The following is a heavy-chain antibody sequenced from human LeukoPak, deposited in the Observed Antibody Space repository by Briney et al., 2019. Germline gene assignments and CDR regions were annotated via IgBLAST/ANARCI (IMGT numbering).Heavy chain of an antibody. CDR3: AKDREGYSYGFDY. V-gene: IGHV3-23*01. Sequence: GGTLRLSCAASGFTFSSYGMSWVRQAPGKGLEWVSAISGSGGSTYYADSVKGRFTISRDNSKNTLYLQMNSLRAEDTAVYYCAKDREGYSYGFDYWGQGTLVTVSS. CDR2: ISGSGGST. J-gene: IGHJ4*02. CDR1: GFTFSSYG. D-gene: IGHD5-18*01.